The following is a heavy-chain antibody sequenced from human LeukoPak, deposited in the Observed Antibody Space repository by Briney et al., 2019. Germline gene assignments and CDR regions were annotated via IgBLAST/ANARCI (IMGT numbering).Heavy chain of an antibody. J-gene: IGHJ4*02. CDR3: AKDLNIAAAGERDY. D-gene: IGHD6-13*01. Sequence: GGSLRLSCAASGFTFSDYYMSWIRQAPGKGLEWVSYISSSGSNIYYADSVKGRFTISRDNSKNTLYLQMNSLRAEDTAVYYCAKDLNIAAAGERDYWGQGTLVTVSS. CDR1: GFTFSDYY. CDR2: ISSSGSNI. V-gene: IGHV3-11*04.